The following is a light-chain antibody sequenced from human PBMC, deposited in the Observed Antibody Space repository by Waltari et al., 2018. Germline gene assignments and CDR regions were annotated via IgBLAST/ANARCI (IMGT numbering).Light chain of an antibody. CDR3: MQGTDWPYT. V-gene: IGKV2-30*02. CDR1: QSLGHRNRKKY. CDR2: KIS. J-gene: IGKJ2*01. Sequence: DVVMPQSPLSLPVALGQPASISCRTSQSLGHRNRKKYINWFHQRPGQAPRRLIFKISKRDSGVPDRFSGSGSGTDFTLKISRVEAEDVGVYYCMQGTDWPYTFGQGTKLEI.